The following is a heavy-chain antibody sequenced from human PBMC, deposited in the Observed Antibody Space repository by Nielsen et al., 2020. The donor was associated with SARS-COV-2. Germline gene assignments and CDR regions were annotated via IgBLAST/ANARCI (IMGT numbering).Heavy chain of an antibody. V-gene: IGHV3-64*04. CDR1: GFTFSSYA. D-gene: IGHD3-22*01. CDR2: ISSNGGST. J-gene: IGHJ4*02. CDR3: ARDYDSSGYYPDY. Sequence: GESLKISCSASGFTFSSYAMHWVRQAPGKGLEYVSAISSNGGSTYYADSVKGRFTISRDNPKNTLYLQMNSLRAEDTAVYYCARDYDSSGYYPDYWGQGTLVTVSS.